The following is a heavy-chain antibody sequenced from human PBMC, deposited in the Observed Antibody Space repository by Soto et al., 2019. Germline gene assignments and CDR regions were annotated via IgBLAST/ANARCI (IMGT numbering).Heavy chain of an antibody. CDR1: EFTFSSYS. V-gene: IGHV3-15*07. Sequence: GGSLRLSCAAAEFTFSSYSMNWVRQDPGKGLEWVGRIKSKTDGGTTDYAAPVKGRFTISRDDSKNTLYLQMNSLKTEDTAVYYCTTDRGLLWFGELLYPSPDYWGQGTLVTVSS. J-gene: IGHJ4*02. CDR3: TTDRGLLWFGELLYPSPDY. CDR2: IKSKTDGGTT. D-gene: IGHD3-10*01.